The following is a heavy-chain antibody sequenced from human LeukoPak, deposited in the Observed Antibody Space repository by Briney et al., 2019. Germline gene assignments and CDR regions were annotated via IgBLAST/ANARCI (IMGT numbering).Heavy chain of an antibody. CDR3: AKDRVITVTPGGMDV. CDR2: ISYDGSNK. D-gene: IGHD4-17*01. V-gene: IGHV3-30*18. CDR1: GFIFSNYG. J-gene: IGHJ6*04. Sequence: GGSLRLSCAASGFIFSNYGMHWVRQAPGKGLEWVAVISYDGSNKYYADSVKGRFTISRDNSKNTLYLQMNSLRAEDTAVYYCAKDRVITVTPGGMDVWGKGTTVTVSS.